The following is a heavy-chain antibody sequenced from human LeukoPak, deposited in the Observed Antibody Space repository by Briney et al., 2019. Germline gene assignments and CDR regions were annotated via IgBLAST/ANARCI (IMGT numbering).Heavy chain of an antibody. D-gene: IGHD5-12*01. CDR1: GFTFTSSA. CDR3: AAINRGGYSGYDKGY. J-gene: IGHJ4*02. CDR2: IVVGSGNT. Sequence: TSVKVSCKASGFTFTSSAVQWVRQARGQRLEWIGWIVVGSGNTNYAQKFQERVTITRDMSTSTAYMELSSLRSEDTAVYYCAAINRGGYSGYDKGYWGQGTLVTVSS. V-gene: IGHV1-58*01.